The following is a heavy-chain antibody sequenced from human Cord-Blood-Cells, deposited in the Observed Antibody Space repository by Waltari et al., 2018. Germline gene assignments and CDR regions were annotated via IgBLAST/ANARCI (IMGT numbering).Heavy chain of an antibody. J-gene: IGHJ4*02. CDR2: IYYSGST. Sequence: QVQLQESGPGLAKPSETLSLTCTVSGGSISSYYWSWIRQPPGKGLEWIGYIYYSGSTNYNPSLKSRVTISVDTSKNQFSLKLSSVTAADTAVYYCARTYDFWSGYYIDYWGQGTLVTVSS. CDR3: ARTYDFWSGYYIDY. V-gene: IGHV4-59*01. CDR1: GGSISSYY. D-gene: IGHD3-3*01.